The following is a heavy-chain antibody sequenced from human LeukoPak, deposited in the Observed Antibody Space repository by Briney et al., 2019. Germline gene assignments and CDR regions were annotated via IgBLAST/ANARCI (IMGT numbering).Heavy chain of an antibody. J-gene: IGHJ4*02. CDR2: INHSGTT. Sequence: PSETLSLTCAVYGGSFSGYYWSWIRQPPGKGLEWIGEINHSGTTKYNPSLKSRVTISVDTSKNQFSLKLSSVTAADTAVYYCARGGGERGYYFDYWGQGTLVTVSS. CDR1: GGSFSGYY. V-gene: IGHV4-34*01. CDR3: ARGGGERGYYFDY. D-gene: IGHD3-16*01.